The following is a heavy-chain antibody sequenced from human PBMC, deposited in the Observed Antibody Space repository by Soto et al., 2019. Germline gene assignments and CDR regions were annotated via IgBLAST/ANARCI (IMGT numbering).Heavy chain of an antibody. CDR3: AASIFYYGMDV. V-gene: IGHV5-51*01. CDR2: IYPGDSDT. J-gene: IGHJ6*02. Sequence: PGESLKISCKGSGYTFTNYWIGWVRQMPGKGPEWMGIIYPGDSDTKYNPSFQGQVTISADKSITTTYLQWSSLKASDTVIYYCAASIFYYGMDVWGQGTTVTVSS. CDR1: GYTFTNYW.